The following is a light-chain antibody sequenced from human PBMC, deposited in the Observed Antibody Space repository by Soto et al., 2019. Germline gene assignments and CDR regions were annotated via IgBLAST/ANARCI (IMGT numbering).Light chain of an antibody. J-gene: IGKJ2*01. CDR3: HQYATSPGT. CDR2: GAS. Sequence: EIVLTQSPGTLSLSPGERATLSCRASQSVTSDYLAWYQHKPGQAPRLLIYGASTRAAGIPDTFRGSGSGTDFTLTVSRLGPEDFAIFFCHQYATSPGTFGQGTKVDIK. V-gene: IGKV3-20*01. CDR1: QSVTSDY.